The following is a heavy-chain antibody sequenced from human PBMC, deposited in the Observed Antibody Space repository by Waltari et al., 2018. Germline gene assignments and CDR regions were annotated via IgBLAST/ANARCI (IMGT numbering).Heavy chain of an antibody. CDR2: INHSGST. V-gene: IGHV4-34*01. CDR1: GGSFSGYY. CDR3: ARGRIAQDNDAFDI. Sequence: QVQLQQWGAGLLKPLETLSLTCAVYGGSFSGYYWSWIRQPPGKGLEWIGEINHSGSTNYNPSLKSRVTISVDTSKNQFSLKLSSVTAADTAVYYCARGRIAQDNDAFDIWGQGTMVTVSS. J-gene: IGHJ3*02. D-gene: IGHD6-13*01.